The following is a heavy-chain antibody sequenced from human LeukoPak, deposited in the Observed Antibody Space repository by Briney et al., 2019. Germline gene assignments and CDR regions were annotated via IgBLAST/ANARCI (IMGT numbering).Heavy chain of an antibody. CDR3: ARHPGVGATTPSWFDP. CDR2: INPSGGST. V-gene: IGHV1-46*03. Sequence: GATVKISCKVSGYTFTSYYMHWVRQAPGQGLEWMGIINPSGGSTSYAQKFQGRVTMTRDTSTSTVYMELSSLRSEDTAVYYCARHPGVGATTPSWFDPWGQGTLVTVSS. CDR1: GYTFTSYY. J-gene: IGHJ5*02. D-gene: IGHD1-26*01.